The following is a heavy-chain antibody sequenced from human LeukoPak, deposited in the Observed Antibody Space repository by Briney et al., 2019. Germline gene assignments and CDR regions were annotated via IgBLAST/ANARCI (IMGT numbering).Heavy chain of an antibody. V-gene: IGHV3-53*01. Sequence: GGSLRLSCVVSGFTVSTKYMTWVPQGPGKGLEWVSVIYTGGNTYYADSVKGRFTISRDNSKNTLYPQMNSLRAEDTALYYCASGQMFTSGGFDYWGQGTLVTVSS. J-gene: IGHJ4*02. CDR3: ASGQMFTSGGFDY. CDR1: GFTVSTKY. D-gene: IGHD2-2*01. CDR2: IYTGGNT.